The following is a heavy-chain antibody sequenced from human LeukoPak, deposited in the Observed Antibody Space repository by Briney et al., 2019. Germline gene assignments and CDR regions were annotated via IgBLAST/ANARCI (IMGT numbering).Heavy chain of an antibody. CDR1: GYTFTDYD. CDR2: MNPNSGDT. V-gene: IGHV1-8*01. CDR3: ARNLPSTGDFDY. Sequence: ASVKVSCKASGYTFTDYDINWVQQATGQGLEWLGWMNPNSGDTGYAQNFQGRVTMTRITSINTAYMELSGLTSEDTAVYYCARNLPSTGDFDYWGQGTLVSVSS. J-gene: IGHJ4*02. D-gene: IGHD7-27*01.